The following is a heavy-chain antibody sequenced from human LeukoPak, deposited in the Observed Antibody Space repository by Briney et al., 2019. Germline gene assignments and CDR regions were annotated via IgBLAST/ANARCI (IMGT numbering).Heavy chain of an antibody. Sequence: GGSLRLSCAASGFTFSSYAMHWVRQAPGKGLEWVAVISYDGSNKYYADSVKGRFTISRDNSKNTLYLQMTSLRAEDTAVYYCAREHDSSGYYLGPFDYWGQGTLVTVSS. CDR1: GFTFSSYA. V-gene: IGHV3-30-3*01. J-gene: IGHJ4*02. CDR3: AREHDSSGYYLGPFDY. D-gene: IGHD3-22*01. CDR2: ISYDGSNK.